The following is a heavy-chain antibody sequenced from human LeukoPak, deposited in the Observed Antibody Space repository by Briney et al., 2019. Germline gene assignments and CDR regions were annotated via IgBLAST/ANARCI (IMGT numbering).Heavy chain of an antibody. J-gene: IGHJ5*02. D-gene: IGHD6-19*01. Sequence: PGGSVRLSCAASGFTFSSYAMSWVRQAPGKGLEWVSAISGSGGSTYYADSVKGRFTISRDNSKNTLYLQMNSLRAEDTAVYYCAKGRGTYSSGWYNWFDPWGQGTLVTVSS. CDR3: AKGRGTYSSGWYNWFDP. V-gene: IGHV3-23*01. CDR2: ISGSGGST. CDR1: GFTFSSYA.